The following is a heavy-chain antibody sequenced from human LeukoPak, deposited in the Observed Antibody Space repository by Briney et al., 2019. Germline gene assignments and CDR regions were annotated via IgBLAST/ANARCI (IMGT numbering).Heavy chain of an antibody. V-gene: IGHV3-30*02. Sequence: GGSLRLSCAASGFTFSSYGMYWVRQAPGKGLEWVAFIRYDGSNKYYADSVKGRFTISRDNSKNTLYLQMNSLRAEDTAVYYCAKAPDSSGYYGYLQHWGQGTLVTVSS. CDR2: IRYDGSNK. CDR1: GFTFSSYG. CDR3: AKAPDSSGYYGYLQH. D-gene: IGHD3-22*01. J-gene: IGHJ1*01.